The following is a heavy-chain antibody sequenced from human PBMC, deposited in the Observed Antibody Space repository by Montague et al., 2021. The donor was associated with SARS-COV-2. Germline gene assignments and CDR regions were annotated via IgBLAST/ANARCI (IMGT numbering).Heavy chain of an antibody. CDR3: ARHWTTMIVVVIKGGWFDP. V-gene: IGHV4-39*01. CDR2: IYYSGST. CDR1: GGSISSRSYY. D-gene: IGHD3-22*01. J-gene: IGHJ5*02. Sequence: SETLSLTRTVSGGSISSRSYYWGWIRQPPGKGLEWIGSIYYSGSTYYNPSLKSRVTISVDTSKNQFSLKLSSVTAADTAVYYCARHWTTMIVVVIKGGWFDPWGQGTLVTVSS.